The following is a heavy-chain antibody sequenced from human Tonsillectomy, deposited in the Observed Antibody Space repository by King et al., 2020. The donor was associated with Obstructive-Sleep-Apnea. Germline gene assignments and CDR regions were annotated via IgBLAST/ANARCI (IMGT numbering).Heavy chain of an antibody. J-gene: IGHJ4*02. D-gene: IGHD6-19*01. CDR3: AGAYSSGWYYFDY. CDR1: GGPISSYF. V-gene: IGHV4-59*01. Sequence: QLQESGPGLVKPSETLSLPCPFSGGPISSYFWSWIRQPPGKGLGGIGCIYYSGGTNTNPPPKSRFTISVDTSKNQFSLELSSVTAADTAVYYCAGAYSSGWYYFDYWGQGTLVTVSS. CDR2: IYYSGGT.